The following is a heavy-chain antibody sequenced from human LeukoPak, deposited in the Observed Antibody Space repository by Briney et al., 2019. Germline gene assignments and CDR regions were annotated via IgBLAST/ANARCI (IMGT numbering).Heavy chain of an antibody. Sequence: GGSLRLSCAASGFTFSSYAMHWVRQAPGKGLEWVAVISYDGSNKYCADSVKGRFTISRDNSKNTLYLQMNSLRAEDTAVYYCAKDRASEDVWGQGTTVTVSS. CDR1: GFTFSSYA. J-gene: IGHJ6*02. V-gene: IGHV3-30*04. D-gene: IGHD2-21*01. CDR3: AKDRASEDV. CDR2: ISYDGSNK.